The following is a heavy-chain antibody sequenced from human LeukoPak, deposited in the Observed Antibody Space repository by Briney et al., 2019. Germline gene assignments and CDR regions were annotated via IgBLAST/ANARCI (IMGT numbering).Heavy chain of an antibody. Sequence: GGSLRLSCAASGFTFSSYGMPWVRQAPGKGLEWVAVISYDGSNKYYAGSVKGRFTISRDNSKNTLYLQMNSLRAEDTAVYYCAKMPHPILAVAGTYGPDGMDVWGQGTTVTVSS. CDR1: GFTFSSYG. D-gene: IGHD6-19*01. J-gene: IGHJ6*02. CDR2: ISYDGSNK. V-gene: IGHV3-30*18. CDR3: AKMPHPILAVAGTYGPDGMDV.